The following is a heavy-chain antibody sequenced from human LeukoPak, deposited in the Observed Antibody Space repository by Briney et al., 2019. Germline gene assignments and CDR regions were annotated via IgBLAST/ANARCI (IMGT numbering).Heavy chain of an antibody. V-gene: IGHV3-74*01. CDR3: ARGRPHGNDY. Sequence: GGSLRLSCAASGFTFSSNWMHWVRQAPGKGLVWVSRIASDGSSTTYADSVKGRFSISRDNAKNTLYLQMNSLRVEDTAVYYCARGRPHGNDYWGQGTLVTVSS. D-gene: IGHD4-23*01. CDR1: GFTFSSNW. CDR2: IASDGSST. J-gene: IGHJ4*02.